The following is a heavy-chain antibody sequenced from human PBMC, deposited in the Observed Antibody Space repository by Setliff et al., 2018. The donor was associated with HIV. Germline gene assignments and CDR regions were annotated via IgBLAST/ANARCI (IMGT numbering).Heavy chain of an antibody. D-gene: IGHD3-10*01. Sequence: SETLSLTCTVSGDSISSYSWNWIRQSPGGGLEWIGFIFSSGSTKYNPSLQSRVTMSIDTSKNQFSLRLTSVTAADTAVYYCARRIDDSGSFPDKNWFDTWGQGILVTVSS. CDR3: ARRIDDSGSFPDKNWFDT. V-gene: IGHV4-4*09. CDR1: GDSISSYS. J-gene: IGHJ5*02. CDR2: IFSSGST.